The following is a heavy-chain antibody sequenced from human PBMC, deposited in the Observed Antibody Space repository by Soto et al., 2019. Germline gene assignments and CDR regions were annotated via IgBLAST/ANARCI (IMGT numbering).Heavy chain of an antibody. D-gene: IGHD1-7*01. CDR3: ARVGAGNGTQVRYGMDV. CDR1: GYTFTGYY. J-gene: IGHJ6*02. Sequence: ASVKVSCKASGYTFTGYYMHWVRQAPGQGLEWMGWINPNSGGTNYAQKFQGWVTMTRDTSISTAYMELSRLRSDDTAVYYCARVGAGNGTQVRYGMDVWGQGATVTVYS. V-gene: IGHV1-2*04. CDR2: INPNSGGT.